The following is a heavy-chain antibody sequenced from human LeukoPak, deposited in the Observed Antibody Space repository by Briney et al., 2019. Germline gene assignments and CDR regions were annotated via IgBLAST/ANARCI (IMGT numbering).Heavy chain of an antibody. Sequence: GGSLRLSCAASGFTFSSYSMNWVRQAPGKGLEWISYISGSSSAIYYADSVKGRLTISRDNAKNSLSLQMNSLRAEDTAVYYCATYSGYDRIFDHWGQGALVIVSS. J-gene: IGHJ4*02. CDR3: ATYSGYDRIFDH. CDR2: ISGSSSAI. V-gene: IGHV3-48*01. CDR1: GFTFSSYS. D-gene: IGHD5-12*01.